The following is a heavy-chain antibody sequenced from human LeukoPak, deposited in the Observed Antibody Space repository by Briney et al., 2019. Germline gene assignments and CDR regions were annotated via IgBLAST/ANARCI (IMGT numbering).Heavy chain of an antibody. V-gene: IGHV3-21*01. J-gene: IGHJ4*02. Sequence: GGSLRLSCMGSGVFTFSSYTMSWVRRSPGKGLEWVSSIARYSTNMYYADSVKGRFTISRDNSKNTLYLQMNSLRAEDTAVYYCAKDLGTGELLGVHFDYWGQGTLVTVSS. D-gene: IGHD1-26*01. CDR1: GVFTFSSYT. CDR3: AKDLGTGELLGVHFDY. CDR2: IARYSTNM.